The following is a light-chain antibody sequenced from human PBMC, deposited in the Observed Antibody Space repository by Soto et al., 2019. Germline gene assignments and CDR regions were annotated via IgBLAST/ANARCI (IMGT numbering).Light chain of an antibody. CDR1: QRLSGY. J-gene: IGKJ1*01. Sequence: DILLTQSPASLSPFPGERATLSCRASQRLSGYIAWYQQKPGQAPRLVIYDVSTRAFGVPARFSGSGSGTEFTLTISHLEPDDFAVYHCQQRGSPTWTFGEGTKLEIK. CDR3: QQRGSPTWT. V-gene: IGKV3-11*01. CDR2: DVS.